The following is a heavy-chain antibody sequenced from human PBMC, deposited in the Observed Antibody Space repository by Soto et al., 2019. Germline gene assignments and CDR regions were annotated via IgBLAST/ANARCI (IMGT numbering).Heavy chain of an antibody. CDR1: GYSFSTYW. V-gene: IGHV5-51*01. J-gene: IGHJ6*02. D-gene: IGHD3-16*01. CDR3: ARRPPEGGTMDV. CDR2: IYPGDSDT. Sequence: ESLKICFKGSGYSFSTYWIAWVRQMPGKGLEWMGIIYPGDSDTRYSLSLQGQVTISADKSISTAYLQWSSLKASDTAIYYCARRPPEGGTMDVWGQGTTVTVSS.